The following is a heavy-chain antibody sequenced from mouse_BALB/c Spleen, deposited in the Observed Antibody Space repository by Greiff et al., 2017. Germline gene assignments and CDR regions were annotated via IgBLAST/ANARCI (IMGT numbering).Heavy chain of an antibody. CDR3: ASYGSSSYWYFDV. D-gene: IGHD1-1*01. CDR1: GYSITSDYA. Sequence: VQLKQSGPGLVKPSQSLSLTCTVTGYSITSDYAWNWIRQFPGNKLEWMGYISYSGSTSYNPSLKSRISITRDTSKNQFFLQLNSVTTEDTATYYCASYGSSSYWYFDVWGAGTTVTVSS. CDR2: ISYSGST. J-gene: IGHJ1*01. V-gene: IGHV3-2*02.